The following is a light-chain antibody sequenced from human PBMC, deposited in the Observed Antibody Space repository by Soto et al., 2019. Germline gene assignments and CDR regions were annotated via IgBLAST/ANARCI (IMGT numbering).Light chain of an antibody. CDR1: QPVNSGY. J-gene: IGKJ1*01. CDR3: QVYGSSSKT. V-gene: IGKV3-20*01. CDR2: GVS. Sequence: IVLTQSPGTLSLSPGEGATLSCRASQPVNSGYLAWYQQKSGQAPRLLMYGVSTRDTGIPAGFSGSGAGTDFTLTISRLEPGDFAVYYCQVYGSSSKTFGQGSKVEF.